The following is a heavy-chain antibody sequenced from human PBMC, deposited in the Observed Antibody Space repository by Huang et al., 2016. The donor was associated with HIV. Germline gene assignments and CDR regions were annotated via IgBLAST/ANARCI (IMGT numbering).Heavy chain of an antibody. Sequence: VESGGRSVQPGGSIRLSCVGSTFTFGAYWMIWVRQHPGKGREGVANIKQDETEKYYVDSVKGRFNISRDNAKKVLFLEMDARRVEDTAIYFCATKTAGMDIWGQGTTVIVSS. CDR2: IKQDETEK. J-gene: IGHJ6*02. V-gene: IGHV3-7*01. CDR3: ATKTAGMDI. CDR1: TFTFGAYW.